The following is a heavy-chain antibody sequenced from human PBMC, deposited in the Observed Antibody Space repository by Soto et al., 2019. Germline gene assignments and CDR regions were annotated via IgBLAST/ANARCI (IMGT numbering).Heavy chain of an antibody. J-gene: IGHJ4*02. V-gene: IGHV3-30-3*01. CDR2: ISYDGSNK. CDR3: ARGSYFDY. CDR1: GFTFSSYA. Sequence: QVQLVESGGGVVQPGRSLRLSCAASGFTFSSYAMHWVRQAPGKGLEWVAVISYDGSNKYYADSVKGRFTISRDNSKNTLYLQMNSMRAEETAVYYCARGSYFDYWGQGTLVTVSS.